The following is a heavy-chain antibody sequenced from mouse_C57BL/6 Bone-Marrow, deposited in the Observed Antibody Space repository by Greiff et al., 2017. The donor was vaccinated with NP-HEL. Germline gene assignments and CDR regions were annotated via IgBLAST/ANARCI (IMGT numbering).Heavy chain of an antibody. J-gene: IGHJ1*03. CDR3: ARSGMGYFWYFDV. CDR1: GYTFTDYY. D-gene: IGHD2-3*01. Sequence: QVQLKESGPELVKPGASVKISCKASGYTFTDYYINWVKQRPGQGLEWIGWIFPGSGSTYYNEKFKGKATLTVDKSSSTAYMLLSSLTSEDSAVYFCARSGMGYFWYFDVWGTGTTVTVSS. V-gene: IGHV1-75*01. CDR2: IFPGSGST.